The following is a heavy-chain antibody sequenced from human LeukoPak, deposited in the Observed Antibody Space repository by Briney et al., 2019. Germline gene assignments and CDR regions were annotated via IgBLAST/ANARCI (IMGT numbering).Heavy chain of an antibody. CDR3: AKKSLWSGPFDY. V-gene: IGHV3-23*01. CDR1: GFIFSNYA. D-gene: IGHD3-3*01. CDR2: ITGSGGNS. J-gene: IGHJ4*02. Sequence: GGSLRLSCKASGFIFSNYAMSWVRQAPGKGLEWVPIITGSGGNSYYTDSVKGRFTLSRDNSKNTLFLQMNSLRAEDTAVYFCAKKSLWSGPFDYWGQGTLVTVSS.